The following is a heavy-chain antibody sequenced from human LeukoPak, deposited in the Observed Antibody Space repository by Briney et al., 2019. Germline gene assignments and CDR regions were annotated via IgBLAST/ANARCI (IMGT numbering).Heavy chain of an antibody. CDR1: GFTFSSYS. J-gene: IGHJ4*02. Sequence: GGSLRLSCAASGFTFSSYSMIWVRQAPGKGLEWVSSISSSSSHIYYADSVKGRFTISRDNAKNSLYLQMNSLRAEDTAVYYCAKRGPGSPESGKYYFDYWGQGTLVTVSS. CDR2: ISSSSSHI. D-gene: IGHD3-10*01. CDR3: AKRGPGSPESGKYYFDY. V-gene: IGHV3-21*04.